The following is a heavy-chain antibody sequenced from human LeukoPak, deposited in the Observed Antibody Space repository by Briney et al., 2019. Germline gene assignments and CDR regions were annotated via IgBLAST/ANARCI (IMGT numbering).Heavy chain of an antibody. J-gene: IGHJ6*03. CDR1: GFSFSSYS. V-gene: IGHV3-21*01. D-gene: IGHD3-3*01. CDR2: ISSSSSYI. CDR3: ASFPFWSGSHYMDV. Sequence: GGSLRLSCAASGFSFSSYSMKWVRQAPGKGLEWVSSISSSSSYIDYVDSVKGRFTISRDNAKNSLYLQMNSLRAEDTAVYYCASFPFWSGSHYMDVWGKGTTVTVS.